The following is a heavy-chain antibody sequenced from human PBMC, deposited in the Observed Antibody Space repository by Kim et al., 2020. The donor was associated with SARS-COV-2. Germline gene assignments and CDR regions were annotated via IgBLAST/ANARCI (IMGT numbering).Heavy chain of an antibody. CDR1: GFTFSSYG. J-gene: IGHJ6*02. D-gene: IGHD3-10*01. CDR3: AKESGLGRYYAWTYYYGMDV. Sequence: GGSLRLSCAASGFTFSSYGMHWVRQAPGKGLEWVAVISYDGSNKYYADSVKGRFTISRDNSKNTLYLQMNSLRAEDTAVYYCAKESGLGRYYAWTYYYGMDVWGQGTTVTVSS. CDR2: ISYDGSNK. V-gene: IGHV3-30*18.